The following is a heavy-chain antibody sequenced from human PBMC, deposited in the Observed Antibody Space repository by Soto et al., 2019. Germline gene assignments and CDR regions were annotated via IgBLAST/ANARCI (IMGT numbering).Heavy chain of an antibody. CDR2: IYPGDSDT. CDR1: GYSFTSYW. Sequence: GESLKISCKGSGYSFTSYWIGWVRQMPGKGLGWMGIIYPGDSDTRYSPSFQGQVTISADKSISTAYLQWSSLKASDTAMYYCARHNRGLTYYDDSSGYYLGSGYFDYWGQGTLVTVSS. J-gene: IGHJ4*02. CDR3: ARHNRGLTYYDDSSGYYLGSGYFDY. V-gene: IGHV5-51*01. D-gene: IGHD3-22*01.